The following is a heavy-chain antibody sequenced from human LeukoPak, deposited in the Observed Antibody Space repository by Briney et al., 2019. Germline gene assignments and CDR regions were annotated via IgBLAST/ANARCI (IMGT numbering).Heavy chain of an antibody. Sequence: PGGSLRLSCAASGFTFSNYAMNWVRQAPGKGLEWVAVVWSDEINKYYADSVRGRFTISRDNSKNTLYLQMNRLRAEDTAVYYCARDIHAFDIWGQGTMVTVSS. D-gene: IGHD2-21*01. CDR3: ARDIHAFDI. CDR2: VWSDEINK. J-gene: IGHJ3*02. CDR1: GFTFSNYA. V-gene: IGHV3-33*01.